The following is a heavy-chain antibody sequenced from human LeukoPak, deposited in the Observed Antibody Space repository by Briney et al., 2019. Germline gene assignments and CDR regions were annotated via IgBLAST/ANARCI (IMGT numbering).Heavy chain of an antibody. J-gene: IGHJ4*02. Sequence: GGSLRLSCAASGFTFSSYGMHWVRQAPGKGLEWVAVIWYDGSNKYYADSVKGRFTISRDNSKNTLYLQMNSLRAEDTAVYYCARDLIRGDCTNGVCSNGGIDYWGQGTLVTVSS. D-gene: IGHD2-8*01. CDR2: IWYDGSNK. V-gene: IGHV3-33*01. CDR3: ARDLIRGDCTNGVCSNGGIDY. CDR1: GFTFSSYG.